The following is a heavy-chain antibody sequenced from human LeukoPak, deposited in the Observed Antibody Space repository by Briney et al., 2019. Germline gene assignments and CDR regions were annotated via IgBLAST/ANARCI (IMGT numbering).Heavy chain of an antibody. D-gene: IGHD4-17*01. CDR1: GGTFSSYA. Sequence: SVKVSCKASGGTFSSYAISWVRQAPGQGLEWMGRIIPIFGTANYAQKFQGRVTITTDESTSTAYMELSSLRSEDTAVYYRAYGYGDYLHYFDYWGQGTLVTVSS. CDR2: IIPIFGTA. V-gene: IGHV1-69*05. CDR3: AYGYGDYLHYFDY. J-gene: IGHJ4*02.